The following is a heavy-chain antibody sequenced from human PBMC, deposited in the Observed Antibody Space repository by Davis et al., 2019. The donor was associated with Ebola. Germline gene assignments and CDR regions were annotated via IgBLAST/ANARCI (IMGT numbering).Heavy chain of an antibody. J-gene: IGHJ5*02. CDR2: IKQDGSEK. CDR1: GFTFSSYW. CDR3: ARVISMIVVGWFDP. V-gene: IGHV3-7*03. Sequence: GGSLRLSCAASGFTFSSYWMSWVRQAPGKGLEWVANIKQDGSEKYYVDSVKGRFTISRDNAKNSLYLQMNSLRAEDTAVYYCARVISMIVVGWFDPWGQGTLVTVSS. D-gene: IGHD3-22*01.